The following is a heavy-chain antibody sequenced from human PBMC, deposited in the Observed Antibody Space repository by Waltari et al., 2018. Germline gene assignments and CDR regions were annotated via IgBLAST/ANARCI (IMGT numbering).Heavy chain of an antibody. D-gene: IGHD3-9*01. CDR2: IWYCGSNK. J-gene: IGHJ4*02. V-gene: IGHV3-33*01. CDR1: GFTFSSYG. CDR3: ARDQTDLTPFDY. Sequence: QVQLVESGGGVVQPGRSLRLSCSASGFTFSSYGMHWVHQAPGKVREWVAVIWYCGSNKYYADSVKGRFTISRYNSKNTLYLQMNSLRAEDTAVYYCARDQTDLTPFDYWGQGTLVTVSS.